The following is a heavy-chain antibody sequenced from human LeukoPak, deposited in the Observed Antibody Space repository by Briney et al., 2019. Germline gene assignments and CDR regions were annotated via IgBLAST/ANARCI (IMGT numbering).Heavy chain of an antibody. CDR1: GYTFTNYG. Sequence: ASVKASCKASGYTFTNYGISWVRQAPGQGGEWMGWISAYNGNAHYAQNLQGRATLTTDTSTSTAYMELRRLRSDDTAVYYCARGGKYDYDKSGINWFDPWGQGTLVIVSA. CDR3: ARGGKYDYDKSGINWFDP. V-gene: IGHV1-18*01. J-gene: IGHJ5*02. D-gene: IGHD3-22*01. CDR2: ISAYNGNA.